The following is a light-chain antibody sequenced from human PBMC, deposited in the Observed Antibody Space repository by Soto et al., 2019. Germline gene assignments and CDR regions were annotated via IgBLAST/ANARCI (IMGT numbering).Light chain of an antibody. V-gene: IGLV1-36*01. CDR3: AAWDDSLNGVV. J-gene: IGLJ3*02. CDR2: YDD. CDR1: SSNIGNNA. Sequence: QSVLTQSPSVSGAPRQRVTISCSGSSSNIGNNAVNWYQQFPGKAPKLLIYYDDLLPSGVSDRFSGSKSGTSASLAISGLQSEDEADYYCAAWDDSLNGVVFGEGTKLTVL.